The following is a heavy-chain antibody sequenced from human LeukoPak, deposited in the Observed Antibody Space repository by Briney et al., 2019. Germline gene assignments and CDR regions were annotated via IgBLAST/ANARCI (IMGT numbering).Heavy chain of an antibody. Sequence: PSETLSLTCTVSGGSISSYYWSWIRQPPGKGLEWIGYIYYSGSTNYNPSLKSRVTISVDTSKNQFSLKLSSVTAADTAVYYCARDPGLPSIAVAGSYYYYYYYYMDVWGKGTTVTVSS. D-gene: IGHD6-19*01. CDR2: IYYSGST. CDR1: GGSISSYY. J-gene: IGHJ6*03. CDR3: ARDPGLPSIAVAGSYYYYYYYYMDV. V-gene: IGHV4-59*12.